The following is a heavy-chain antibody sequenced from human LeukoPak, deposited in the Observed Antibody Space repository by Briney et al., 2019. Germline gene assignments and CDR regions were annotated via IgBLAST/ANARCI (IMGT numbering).Heavy chain of an antibody. J-gene: IGHJ4*02. CDR2: IKSKTGGGTT. CDR3: TPPLSYPDSTGYRMYSFHS. D-gene: IGHD3-22*01. Sequence: GWALRLSCAASGWTFSNAWMSGVRQAPGKGVKGVGRIKSKTGGGTTDYAAPVTGRFTISRDESKNTLHQQMTRLKTEDPGIYSRTPPLSYPDSTGYRMYSFHSSGQGTLVTASS. V-gene: IGHV3-15*01. CDR1: GWTFSNAW.